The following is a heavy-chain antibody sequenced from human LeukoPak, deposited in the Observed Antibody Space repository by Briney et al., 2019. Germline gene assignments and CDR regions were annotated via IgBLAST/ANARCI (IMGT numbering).Heavy chain of an antibody. D-gene: IGHD1-1*01. J-gene: IGHJ2*01. CDR2: ISYSGST. V-gene: IGHV4-59*08. CDR1: GGSIRSDY. Sequence: SETLSLTCTVSGGSIRSDYWSWIRQPPGKGLEWIGYISYSGSTYYNPSLKSRVTISVDTSKNQFFLKLSSVTAADTAVYSCARAVGVGRGTYFDLWGRGTLVTVSS. CDR3: ARAVGVGRGTYFDL.